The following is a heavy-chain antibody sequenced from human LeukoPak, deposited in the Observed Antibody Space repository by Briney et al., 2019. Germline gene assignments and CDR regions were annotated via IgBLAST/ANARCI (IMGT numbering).Heavy chain of an antibody. V-gene: IGHV4-59*01. D-gene: IGHD2-2*02. J-gene: IGHJ2*01. CDR3: ARSLGVVVPAAIPWYFDL. Sequence: SETLSLTCTVSGGSISSYYWSWIRQPPGKGLEWIGYIYYSGSTNYNPSLKSRVTISVDTSKNQFSLKLSSVTAADTAVYYCARSLGVVVPAAIPWYFDLWGRGTLVTVSS. CDR1: GGSISSYY. CDR2: IYYSGST.